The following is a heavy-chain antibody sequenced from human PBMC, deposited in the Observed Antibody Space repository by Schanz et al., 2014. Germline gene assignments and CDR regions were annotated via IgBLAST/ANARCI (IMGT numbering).Heavy chain of an antibody. Sequence: PGGSLRLSCAASGITFSSHSFNWVRQVPGKGREWVSYISGSSRTIYYADSMKGRFTVSRDNAENALYLQMNSLRAEDTAVYYCAAASSPVREAGAGSAFHLWGQGTLVTVSP. D-gene: IGHD1-26*01. CDR1: GITFSSHS. CDR3: AAASSPVREAGAGSAFHL. CDR2: ISGSSRTI. J-gene: IGHJ5*02. V-gene: IGHV3-48*01.